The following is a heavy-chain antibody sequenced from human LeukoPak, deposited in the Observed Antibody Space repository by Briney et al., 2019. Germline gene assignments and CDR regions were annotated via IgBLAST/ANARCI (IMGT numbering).Heavy chain of an antibody. J-gene: IGHJ4*02. CDR3: ARDLHGDYVNY. CDR2: ISSSSSYI. D-gene: IGHD4-17*01. Sequence: SGGSLRLSCAASGFTFSSYSMNWVRQAPGKGLEWVSYISSSSSYIYYADSVKGRFTISRDNAKNSLYLQMNSLRAEDTAVYYCARDLHGDYVNYWGQGTLVTLSS. CDR1: GFTFSSYS. V-gene: IGHV3-21*01.